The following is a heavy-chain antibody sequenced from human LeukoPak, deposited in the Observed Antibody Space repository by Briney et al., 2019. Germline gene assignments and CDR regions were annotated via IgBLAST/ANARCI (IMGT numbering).Heavy chain of an antibody. Sequence: GGSLRLSCAASGFTFSSYSMNWVRQAPGKGLEWASYISSSSSSTIYYADSVKGRFTISRDNAKNSLYLQMNSLRAEDTAVYYCARGGGYSYGYPIDYWGQGTLVTVSS. V-gene: IGHV3-48*01. CDR3: ARGGGYSYGYPIDY. D-gene: IGHD5-18*01. CDR1: GFTFSSYS. CDR2: ISSSSSSTI. J-gene: IGHJ4*02.